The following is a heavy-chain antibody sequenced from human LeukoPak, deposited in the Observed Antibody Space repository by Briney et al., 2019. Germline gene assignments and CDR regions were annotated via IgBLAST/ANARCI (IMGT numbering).Heavy chain of an antibody. D-gene: IGHD3-16*01. J-gene: IGHJ4*02. V-gene: IGHV1-69*04. Sequence: APGXXXXGVGRIIPILGIANYAQKFQRRVTITADKSTSTAYMQLSSLRSEDTAVYYCARGTMITFGGVTYWGQGTLVTVSS. CDR2: IIPILGIA. CDR3: ARGTMITFGGVTY.